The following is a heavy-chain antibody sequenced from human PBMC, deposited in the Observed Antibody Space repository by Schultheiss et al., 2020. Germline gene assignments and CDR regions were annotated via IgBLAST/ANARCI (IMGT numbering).Heavy chain of an antibody. Sequence: GGSLRLSCAASGFTFSSYSMNWVRQAPGKGLEWVSSISSSSSYIYYADSVKGRFTISRDNAKNSLYLQMNSLRAEDTAVYYCTRLARYYGSGSSTYYYYYYMDVWGKGTTVTVSS. J-gene: IGHJ6*03. CDR2: ISSSSSYI. CDR3: TRLARYYGSGSSTYYYYYYMDV. CDR1: GFTFSSYS. V-gene: IGHV3-21*01. D-gene: IGHD3-10*01.